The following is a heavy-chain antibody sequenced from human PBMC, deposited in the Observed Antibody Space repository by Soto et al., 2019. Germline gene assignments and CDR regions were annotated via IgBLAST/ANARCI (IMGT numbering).Heavy chain of an antibody. D-gene: IGHD6-13*01. J-gene: IGHJ4*02. CDR2: ISYDGSNK. CDR1: GFTFSSYA. CDR3: LVQQLPLDY. Sequence: GGSLRLSCAASGFTFSSYAMHWVRQAPGKGLEWGAVISYDGSNKYYADSVQGRFTISRDNSKNTLYLQMNSLRAEDTAVYYCLVQQLPLDYWGQGTLVTVSS. V-gene: IGHV3-30-3*01.